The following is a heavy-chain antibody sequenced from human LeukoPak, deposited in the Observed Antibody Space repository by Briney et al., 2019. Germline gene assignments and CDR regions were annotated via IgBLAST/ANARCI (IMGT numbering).Heavy chain of an antibody. Sequence: GGSLRLSCAPSGFTSTRFTMNWARHVPGKGVEWISYISLGNSTMFYADSVKGRFTISRDNAKNSLYLQMSSLRDDDTAVYYCARVGNGRSWDYWGQGTLVSVSS. CDR3: ARVGNGRSWDY. J-gene: IGHJ4*02. CDR1: GFTSTRFT. D-gene: IGHD2-15*01. V-gene: IGHV3-48*02. CDR2: ISLGNSTM.